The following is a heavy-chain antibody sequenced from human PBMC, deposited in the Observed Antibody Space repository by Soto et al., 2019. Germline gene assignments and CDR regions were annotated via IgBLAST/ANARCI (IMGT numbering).Heavy chain of an antibody. D-gene: IGHD3-22*01. J-gene: IGHJ3*02. Sequence: QLQLQESGPGLVKPSETLSLTCTVSGGSISSSGYFWGWIRQSPEKGLEWIGTVRYSGTTYYHPSLQSRVTIALDTSTNQFSLKLSSVTAADTAVYYCASHDDSGIFINGFDIWGQGTMVTVS. CDR2: VRYSGTT. CDR1: GGSISSSGYF. CDR3: ASHDDSGIFINGFDI. V-gene: IGHV4-39*01.